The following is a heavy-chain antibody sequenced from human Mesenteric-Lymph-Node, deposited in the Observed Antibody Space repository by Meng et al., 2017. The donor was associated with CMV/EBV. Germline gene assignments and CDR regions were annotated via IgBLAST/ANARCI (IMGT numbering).Heavy chain of an antibody. J-gene: IGHJ4*02. CDR2: INPNSGGT. Sequence: YPFAAYNMHWVRQAPGQGLEWMGRINPNSGGTNYAQKFQGRVTMTRDTSIATAYMQLNSLRSDDTAVYYCARGFFGSGIYADYFDYWGQGTLVTVSS. D-gene: IGHD3-10*01. CDR1: YPFAAYN. V-gene: IGHV1-2*06. CDR3: ARGFFGSGIYADYFDY.